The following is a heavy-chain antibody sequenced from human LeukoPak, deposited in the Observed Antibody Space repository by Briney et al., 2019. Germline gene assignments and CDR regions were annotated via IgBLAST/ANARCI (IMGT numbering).Heavy chain of an antibody. D-gene: IGHD3-10*01. Sequence: ASVKVSCKASGYTFTSYGISWVRQAPGQGLEWMGWISAYNGNTNYAQKFQGRVTMTRDTSISTAYMELSRLRSGDTAVYYCARNERTMVRGVTNWFDPWGQGTLVTVSS. V-gene: IGHV1-18*01. CDR3: ARNERTMVRGVTNWFDP. CDR1: GYTFTSYG. CDR2: ISAYNGNT. J-gene: IGHJ5*02.